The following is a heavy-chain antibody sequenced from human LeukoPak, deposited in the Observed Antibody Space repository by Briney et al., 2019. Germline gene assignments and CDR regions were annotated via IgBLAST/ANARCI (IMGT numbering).Heavy chain of an antibody. Sequence: GGSLRLSCAASGFTVSSNYMSWVRQAPGKGLEWVSIIYSGGSTYYSDSVKGRFTISRDNSKNTLYLQMNSLRAEDTAVYYCAKEAITMVRGVIGYWGQGTLVTVSS. CDR3: AKEAITMVRGVIGY. D-gene: IGHD3-10*01. J-gene: IGHJ4*02. V-gene: IGHV3-53*01. CDR2: IYSGGST. CDR1: GFTVSSNY.